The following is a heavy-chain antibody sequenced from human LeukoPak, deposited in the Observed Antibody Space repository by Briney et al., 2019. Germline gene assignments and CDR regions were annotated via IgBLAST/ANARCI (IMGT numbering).Heavy chain of an antibody. CDR1: GFTFSSYA. CDR2: ISGSGGST. Sequence: GGSLRLSCAASGFTFSSYAMSWVRQAPGKGLEWVSTISGSGGSTYYADSVKGRFTISRDNSKNTLYLQMNSLRAEDTAVYYCAKDPTAAGTAEYFQHWGQGTLVTVSS. J-gene: IGHJ1*01. D-gene: IGHD6-13*01. V-gene: IGHV3-23*01. CDR3: AKDPTAAGTAEYFQH.